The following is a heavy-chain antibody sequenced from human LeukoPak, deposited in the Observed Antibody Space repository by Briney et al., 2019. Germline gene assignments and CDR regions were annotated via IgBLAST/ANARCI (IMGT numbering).Heavy chain of an antibody. CDR3: ARDGLDSSGPVAFGI. D-gene: IGHD3-22*01. J-gene: IGHJ3*02. CDR1: EFTVSTNY. Sequence: GGSLRLSCVASEFTVSTNYMSWVRQAPGKGLQWVSIIDGEAHYADSVKGRFTMSRDNSKNTVYLQMNSLRSEDTAVYYCARDGLDSSGPVAFGIWGQGTMVTVAS. V-gene: IGHV3-66*01. CDR2: IDGEA.